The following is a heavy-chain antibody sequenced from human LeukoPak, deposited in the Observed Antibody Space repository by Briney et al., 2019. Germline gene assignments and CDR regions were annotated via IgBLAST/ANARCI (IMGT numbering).Heavy chain of an antibody. J-gene: IGHJ4*02. Sequence: GSLRLSCAASGFTFSSYWMSWVRQAPGKGLEWVANIKQDGSEKYYVDSVKGRFTISRDNAKNSLYLQMNSLRAEDTAVYYCAKAGGVITFGGDLYYFDYWGQGTLVTVSS. V-gene: IGHV3-7*03. CDR1: GFTFSSYW. CDR3: AKAGGVITFGGDLYYFDY. CDR2: IKQDGSEK. D-gene: IGHD3-16*01.